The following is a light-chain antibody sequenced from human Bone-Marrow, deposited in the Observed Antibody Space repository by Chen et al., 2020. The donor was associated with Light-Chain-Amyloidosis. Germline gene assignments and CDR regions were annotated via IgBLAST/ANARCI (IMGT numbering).Light chain of an antibody. Sequence: SYVLTQPSSVSVAPGQTATIACWGNNIGSTSVHWYQQTPGQAPLLVVYDDSDRPSGIPERLSGSNSGNTANLTISRVEAGDEADYYCQVWDRSSDRPVFGGGTKLTVL. CDR1: NIGSTS. CDR3: QVWDRSSDRPV. CDR2: DDS. V-gene: IGLV3-21*02. J-gene: IGLJ3*02.